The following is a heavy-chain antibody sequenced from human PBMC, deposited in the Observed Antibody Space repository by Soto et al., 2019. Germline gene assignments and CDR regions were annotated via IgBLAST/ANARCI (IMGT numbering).Heavy chain of an antibody. CDR3: ARHGELSHNVVVTAINYYYGMDV. J-gene: IGHJ6*02. Sequence: EVQLVQSGAEVKKPGESLKISCKGSGYSFTSYWIGWVRQMPGKGLEWMGIIYPGDSDTRYSPSFQGQVTISADKSISNAYLQWSSLKASDTAMYYCARHGELSHNVVVTAINYYYGMDVWGQGTTVTVSS. CDR2: IYPGDSDT. V-gene: IGHV5-51*01. CDR1: GYSFTSYW. D-gene: IGHD2-21*02.